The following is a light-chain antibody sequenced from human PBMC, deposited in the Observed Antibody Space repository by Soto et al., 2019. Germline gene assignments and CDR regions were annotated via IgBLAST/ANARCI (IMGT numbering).Light chain of an antibody. CDR1: SSDVGGYNY. Sequence: QSALSQPASVSGSPGQSITISCTGTSSDVGGYNYVSWYQKHPGKAPKLMIYDVSNRPSGVSNRFSVSKSGNTASLTISGLQAEDEADYYFSSYTSSSTLLFGGGTKLSVL. J-gene: IGLJ2*01. CDR3: SSYTSSSTLL. CDR2: DVS. V-gene: IGLV2-14*01.